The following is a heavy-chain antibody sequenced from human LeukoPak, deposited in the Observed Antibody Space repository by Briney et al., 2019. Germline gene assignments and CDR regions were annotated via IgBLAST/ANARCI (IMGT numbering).Heavy chain of an antibody. Sequence: GGSLRLSCAASGFTFSSYAMHWVRQAPGKGLEWAAVISYDGSNKYYADSVKGRFTISRDNSKNTLYLQMNSLRAEDTAVYYCARDPGIAAAGTFYWGQGTLVTVSS. D-gene: IGHD6-13*01. CDR3: ARDPGIAAAGTFY. CDR1: GFTFSSYA. J-gene: IGHJ4*02. V-gene: IGHV3-30*04. CDR2: ISYDGSNK.